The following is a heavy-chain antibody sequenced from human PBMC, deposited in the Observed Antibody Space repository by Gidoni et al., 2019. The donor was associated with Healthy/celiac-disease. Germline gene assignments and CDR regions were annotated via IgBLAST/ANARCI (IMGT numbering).Heavy chain of an antibody. CDR1: GGSISSSSYY. D-gene: IGHD5-12*01. V-gene: IGHV4-39*01. J-gene: IGHJ4*02. CDR3: ARAFRDGYNRGYYFDY. Sequence: QLQLQESGPGLVKPSETLSLTCTVSGGSISSSSYYWGWIRQPPGKGLEWIGSIYYSGSTYYNPSLKSRVTISVDTSKNQFSLKLSSVTAADTAVYYCARAFRDGYNRGYYFDYWGQGTLVTVSS. CDR2: IYYSGST.